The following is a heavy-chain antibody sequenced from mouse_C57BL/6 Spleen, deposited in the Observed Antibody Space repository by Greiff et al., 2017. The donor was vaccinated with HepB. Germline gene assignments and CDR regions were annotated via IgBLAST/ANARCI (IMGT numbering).Heavy chain of an antibody. CDR2: IDPETGGT. D-gene: IGHD2-2*01. V-gene: IGHV1-15*01. CDR1: GYTFTDYE. J-gene: IGHJ2*01. CDR3: TRIYYGYDDADLDY. Sequence: VQLQQSGAELVRPGASVTLSCKASGYTFTDYEMHWVKQTPVHGLEWIGAIDPETGGTAYNQKFKGKAILTADKSSSTAYMELRSLTSEDSAVYYCTRIYYGYDDADLDYWGQGTTLTVSS.